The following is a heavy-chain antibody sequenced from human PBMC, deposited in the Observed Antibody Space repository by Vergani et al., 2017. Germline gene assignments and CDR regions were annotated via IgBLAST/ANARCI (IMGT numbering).Heavy chain of an antibody. D-gene: IGHD6-13*01. CDR2: IIPILGIA. CDR3: ARDLEVAAAIDY. CDR1: GGTFSSYA. J-gene: IGHJ4*02. V-gene: IGHV1-69*04. Sequence: QVQLVQSGAEVKKPGSSVKVSCKASGGTFSSYAISWVRQAPGQGLEWIGMIIPILGIANYAQKFQGRVTITADKSTSTAYMELSSLRSEDTAVYYCARDLEVAAAIDYWGQGTLVTVSS.